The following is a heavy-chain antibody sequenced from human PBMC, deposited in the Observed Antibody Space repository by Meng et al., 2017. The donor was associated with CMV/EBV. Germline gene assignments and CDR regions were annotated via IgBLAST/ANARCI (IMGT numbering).Heavy chain of an antibody. V-gene: IGHV1-69*05. J-gene: IGHJ6*02. Sequence: SVKVSCKASGYTFTSYGISWVRQAPGQGLEWMGGIIPIFGTANYAQKFQGRVTITTDESTSTAYMELSSLRSEDTAVYYCARVELNTATSGYGMDVWGQGTTVTVSS. CDR2: IIPIFGTA. D-gene: IGHD5-18*01. CDR3: ARVELNTATSGYGMDV. CDR1: GYTFTSYG.